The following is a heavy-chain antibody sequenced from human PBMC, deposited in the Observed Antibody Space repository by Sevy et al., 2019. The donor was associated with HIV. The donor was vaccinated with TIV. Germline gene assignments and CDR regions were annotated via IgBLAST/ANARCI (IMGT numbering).Heavy chain of an antibody. V-gene: IGHV3-15*01. Sequence: GGSLRLSCAASGFTFSNAWMSWVRQAPGKGLEWVGRIKSKSDGGTTDYAAPVKGRFIISRDDSKNTLHLQMNSLKTEDTAMYYCTTMNWGRRMDVWGQGTTVTVSS. CDR2: IKSKSDGGTT. J-gene: IGHJ6*02. CDR3: TTMNWGRRMDV. D-gene: IGHD3-16*01. CDR1: GFTFSNAW.